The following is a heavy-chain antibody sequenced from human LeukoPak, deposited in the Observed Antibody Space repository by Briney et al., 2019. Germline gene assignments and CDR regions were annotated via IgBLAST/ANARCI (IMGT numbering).Heavy chain of an antibody. Sequence: PGGSLRLSCAASGFTVSSNYMSWVRQAPGKGLEWVSVIYSGGYTDYADSMKGRFTISRDNSKNTLYLQMNSLRAEDTAVYYCASKGGNDWEYFFDYWGQGTLVTVSS. V-gene: IGHV3-53*01. D-gene: IGHD1-1*01. CDR3: ASKGGNDWEYFFDY. J-gene: IGHJ4*02. CDR1: GFTVSSNY. CDR2: IYSGGYT.